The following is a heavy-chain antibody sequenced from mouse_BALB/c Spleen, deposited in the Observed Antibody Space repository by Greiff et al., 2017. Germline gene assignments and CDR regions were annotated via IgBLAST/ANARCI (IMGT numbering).Heavy chain of an antibody. CDR2: ISYDGSN. CDR3: AGYYGSLDY. V-gene: IGHV3-6*02. J-gene: IGHJ2*01. CDR1: GYSITSGYY. D-gene: IGHD1-1*01. Sequence: EVKLQESGPGLVKPSQSLSLTCSVTGYSITSGYYWNWIRQFPGNKLEWMGYISYDGSNNYNPSLKNRISITRDTSKNQFFLKLNSVTTEDTATYYCAGYYGSLDYWGQGTTLTVSS.